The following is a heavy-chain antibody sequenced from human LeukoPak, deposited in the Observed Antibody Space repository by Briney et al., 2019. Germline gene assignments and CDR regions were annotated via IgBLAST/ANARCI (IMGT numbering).Heavy chain of an antibody. J-gene: IGHJ3*02. CDR2: ISGSGATI. D-gene: IGHD3-3*01. Sequence: GGSLRLSCAASGFTFSSYEMNWVRQAPGKGLEWVSYISGSGATIYYADSVKGRFTISRDNSKDSLYLQMNSLRAEDTAVYYCAREIGVAEEGFDIWGQGTIVTVSS. V-gene: IGHV3-48*03. CDR3: AREIGVAEEGFDI. CDR1: GFTFSSYE.